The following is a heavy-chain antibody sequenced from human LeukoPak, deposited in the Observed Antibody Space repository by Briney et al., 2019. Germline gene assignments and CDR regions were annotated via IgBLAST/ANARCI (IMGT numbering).Heavy chain of an antibody. Sequence: GGSLRLSCAASGFTFSTYAMSWVRQAPGKGLEWVSAIGGGGHSTYYADSVKGRFTISRDNSRNTLYLQMNSLRAEDTAIYYCARGREVRGVIKLDSWGQGTLVTVSS. CDR1: GFTFSTYA. V-gene: IGHV3-23*01. CDR2: IGGGGHST. D-gene: IGHD3-10*01. J-gene: IGHJ4*02. CDR3: ARGREVRGVIKLDS.